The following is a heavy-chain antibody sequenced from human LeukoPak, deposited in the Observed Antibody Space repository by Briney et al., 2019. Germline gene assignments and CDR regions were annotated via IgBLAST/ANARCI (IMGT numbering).Heavy chain of an antibody. D-gene: IGHD6-13*01. CDR1: GYILTNNW. Sequence: TAGESLKISCKISGYILTNNWIGWVRQVPGKGLEWMGLIYPGNSDTKSSPSFQGQVTFSVDKSISTAYLHWSSLKASDTAMYYCARFGHNSSLDYWGQGTLVTVSS. CDR2: IYPGNSDT. V-gene: IGHV5-51*01. CDR3: ARFGHNSSLDY. J-gene: IGHJ4*02.